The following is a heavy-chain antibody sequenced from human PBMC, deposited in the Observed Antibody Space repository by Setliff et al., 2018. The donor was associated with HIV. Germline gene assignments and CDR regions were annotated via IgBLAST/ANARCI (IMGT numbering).Heavy chain of an antibody. CDR1: GESLSGHY. D-gene: IGHD6-13*01. J-gene: IGHJ4*02. CDR2: TNHSGKT. V-gene: IGHV4-34*01. CDR3: VTSSSWSSRLNF. Sequence: SETLSLTCAVYGESLSGHYWTWIRQPPGEGLEWIGETNHSGKTNCNPSLKSRVTISVDTSKNQFSLKVTSVTAADTAVYYCVTSSSWSSRLNFWGQGMLVTVSS.